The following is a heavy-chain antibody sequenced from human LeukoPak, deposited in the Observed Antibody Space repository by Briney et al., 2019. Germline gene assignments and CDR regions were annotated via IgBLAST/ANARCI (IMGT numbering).Heavy chain of an antibody. Sequence: SVKVSCKASGGTFSSYAVSWVRQAPGQGLEWMGGIIPIFGTANYAQKFQGRVTITADKSTSTAYMELSSLRSEDTAVYYCARAAAGTGYYFDYWGQGTLVTVSS. J-gene: IGHJ4*02. D-gene: IGHD6-13*01. CDR2: IIPIFGTA. CDR1: GGTFSSYA. CDR3: ARAAAGTGYYFDY. V-gene: IGHV1-69*06.